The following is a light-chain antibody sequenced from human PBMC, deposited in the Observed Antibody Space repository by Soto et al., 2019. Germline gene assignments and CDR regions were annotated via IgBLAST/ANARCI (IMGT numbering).Light chain of an antibody. V-gene: IGLV2-18*02. Sequence: QSALTQPPSVSGSPGQSVTISCTGTSSDVGSYNRVPWYQQPPGTAPKLMIYEVRNRPSGVPDRFSGSKSGNTASLTISGLQAEDEADYYCSSYASSSTLVFGGGTKVTVL. CDR3: SSYASSSTLV. CDR2: EVR. J-gene: IGLJ2*01. CDR1: SSDVGSYNR.